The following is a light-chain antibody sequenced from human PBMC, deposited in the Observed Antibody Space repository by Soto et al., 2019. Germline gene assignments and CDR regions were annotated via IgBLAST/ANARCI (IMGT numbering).Light chain of an antibody. J-gene: IGKJ1*01. CDR3: QQYNNYLTWT. Sequence: DIQMTQSPSTLSASVLDSVTIACRASQSISRWLAWYQQKPGKAPKVLIYDASILESGVPSRFSGSGSGTEFTLTITSLHPDDFATYYCQQYNNYLTWTFGQGTKVDI. CDR1: QSISRW. CDR2: DAS. V-gene: IGKV1-5*01.